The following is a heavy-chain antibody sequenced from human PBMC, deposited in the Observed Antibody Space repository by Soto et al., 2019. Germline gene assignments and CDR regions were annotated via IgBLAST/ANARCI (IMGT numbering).Heavy chain of an antibody. CDR2: IYYSGST. V-gene: IGHV4-59*01. CDR3: ARTWGSTNDY. J-gene: IGHJ4*02. D-gene: IGHD3-16*01. CDR1: GDSLSSCY. Sequence: SETLSLTCVVSGDSLSSCYWSWIRQHTGKGLEWIGYIYYSGSTNYNPSLKSRVTISVDTSKNQSALNLISVTTADTAVYYCARTWGSTNDYGGRGTLVTVSS.